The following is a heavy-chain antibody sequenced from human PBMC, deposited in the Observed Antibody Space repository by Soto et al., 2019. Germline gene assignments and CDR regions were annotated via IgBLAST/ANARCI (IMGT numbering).Heavy chain of an antibody. CDR3: TGWELRGMDV. J-gene: IGHJ6*02. V-gene: IGHV3-73*02. CDR1: GFTFSGSA. Sequence: EVQLVESGGGLVQPGGSLKLSCAASGFTFSGSAMHWVRQASGKGLEWVGRIRSKANSYATAYAASVKGRFTISRDDSKNTAYLQMNSLKTEDTAVYYCTGWELRGMDVWGQGTTVTVSS. D-gene: IGHD1-26*01. CDR2: IRSKANSYAT.